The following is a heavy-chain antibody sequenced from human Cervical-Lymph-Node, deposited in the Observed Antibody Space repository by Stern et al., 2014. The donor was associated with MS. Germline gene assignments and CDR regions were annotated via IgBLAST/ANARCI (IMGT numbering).Heavy chain of an antibody. CDR3: ARVLGGASAAAGLNWFDP. CDR2: ISAYNGNT. Sequence: QVQLVQSGAEVKKPGASVKVSCKASGYTFTSYGISWVRQAPGQGLEWMGWISAYNGNTNYAQKLQGRVTMTTDTSTSTAYMELRSLRSDHTAVYYCARVLGGASAAAGLNWFDPWGQGTLVTVSS. D-gene: IGHD6-13*01. CDR1: GYTFTSYG. V-gene: IGHV1-18*01. J-gene: IGHJ5*02.